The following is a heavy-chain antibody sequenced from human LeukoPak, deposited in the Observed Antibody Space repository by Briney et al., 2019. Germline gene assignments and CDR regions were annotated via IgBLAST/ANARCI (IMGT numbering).Heavy chain of an antibody. D-gene: IGHD3-16*01. CDR2: INPNSGDT. Sequence: GASVKVSCKASGYTFTGYYMHWVRQAPGQRLERMGWINPNSGDTKYAQKFQGRVTMTRDTSISTAYMELSRLRSDDTAVYYCATQRGSYLWGTDFDYWGQGTLVTVSS. V-gene: IGHV1-2*02. J-gene: IGHJ4*02. CDR1: GYTFTGYY. CDR3: ATQRGSYLWGTDFDY.